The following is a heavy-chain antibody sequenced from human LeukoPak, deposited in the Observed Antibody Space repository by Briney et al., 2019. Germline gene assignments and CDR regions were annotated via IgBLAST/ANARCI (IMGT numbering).Heavy chain of an antibody. D-gene: IGHD4-17*01. V-gene: IGHV4-39*01. CDR1: GGSISSSSYY. CDR3: ARRVGGSFDYVFDY. J-gene: IGHJ4*02. Sequence: SSETLSLTCTVSGGSISSSSYYWGWIRQPPGKGLEWIGSIYYSGSTYYNPSLKSRVTISVDTSKNQFSLKLSSVTAADTAVYYCARRVGGSFDYVFDYWGQGTLVTVSS. CDR2: IYYSGST.